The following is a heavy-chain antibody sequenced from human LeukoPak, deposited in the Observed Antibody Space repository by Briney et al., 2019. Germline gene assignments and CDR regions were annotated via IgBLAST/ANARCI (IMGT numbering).Heavy chain of an antibody. D-gene: IGHD3-22*01. Sequence: PGGSLRLSCAASEFTFSSYGMSWVRQAPGKGLEWVSAISGSGGSTYYADSVKGRFTISRDNSKNTLYLQMNSLRAEDTAVYYCAKANYYDSSGYYYVSFVDYWGQGTLVTVSS. CDR2: ISGSGGST. V-gene: IGHV3-23*01. CDR3: AKANYYDSSGYYYVSFVDY. CDR1: EFTFSSYG. J-gene: IGHJ4*02.